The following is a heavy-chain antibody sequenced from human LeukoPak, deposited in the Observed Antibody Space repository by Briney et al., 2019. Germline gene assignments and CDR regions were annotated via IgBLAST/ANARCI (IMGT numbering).Heavy chain of an antibody. CDR2: INTNTGNP. Sequence: GASVKVSCKASGYTFTSYLMNWVRQAPGQGLEWMGWINTNTGNPTYAQGFTGRFVFSFDASVSTAYLQISSLKAEDTAVYYCAREIAVAGFDYWGQGTLVTVSS. CDR1: GYTFTSYL. J-gene: IGHJ4*02. D-gene: IGHD6-19*01. CDR3: AREIAVAGFDY. V-gene: IGHV7-4-1*02.